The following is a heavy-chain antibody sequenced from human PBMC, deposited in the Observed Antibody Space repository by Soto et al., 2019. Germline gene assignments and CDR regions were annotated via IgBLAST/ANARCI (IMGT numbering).Heavy chain of an antibody. V-gene: IGHV3-73*02. CDR3: LGTTGP. Sequence: EVQLVESGGGLVQPGGSLKLSCAASGFTFSGSAMHWVRQASGKGLEWVGRIRSKANSYATAYAASVKGRFTISRDDSKNTAYLQMHSLKTEDTAVYYCLGTTGPWGQGTLVTVSS. D-gene: IGHD1-7*01. CDR2: IRSKANSYAT. CDR1: GFTFSGSA. J-gene: IGHJ5*02.